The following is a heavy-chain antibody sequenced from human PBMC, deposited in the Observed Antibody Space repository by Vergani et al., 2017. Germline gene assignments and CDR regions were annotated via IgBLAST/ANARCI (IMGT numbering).Heavy chain of an antibody. J-gene: IGHJ6*02. CDR2: LHHNGAT. CDR1: NFFISSNAYY. D-gene: IGHD3-22*01. CDR3: ARVYYDSSGYYYHYGMDV. Sequence: QVQLKESGPGLVKPSETLSLTCTVSNFFISSNAYYWGWIRQAPGRGLEWIGSLHHNGATSHNPSLRSRVTMSVDTSKNQFSLKLSSVTAADTAVYYCARVYYDSSGYYYHYGMDVWGQGTTVTVSS. V-gene: IGHV4-38-2*02.